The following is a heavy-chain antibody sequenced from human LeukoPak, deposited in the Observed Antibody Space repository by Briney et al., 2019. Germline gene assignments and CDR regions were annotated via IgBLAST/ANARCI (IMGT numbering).Heavy chain of an antibody. CDR1: GGSFSGYY. Sequence: PSETLSLTCAVYGGSFSGYYWSWIRQPPGKGLEWIGEINHSGSTNYNPSLKSRVTISVDTSKNQFSLKLSSVTAADTAVYYCARHMAPLLLWFFNWFDPWGQGTLVTVSS. J-gene: IGHJ5*02. V-gene: IGHV4-34*01. D-gene: IGHD3-10*01. CDR3: ARHMAPLLLWFFNWFDP. CDR2: INHSGST.